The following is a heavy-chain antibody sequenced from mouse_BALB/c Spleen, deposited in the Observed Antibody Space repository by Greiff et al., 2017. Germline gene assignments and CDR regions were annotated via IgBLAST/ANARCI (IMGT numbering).Heavy chain of an antibody. CDR1: GFTFSDYY. CDR3: AREGGLYYGSSPFAY. Sequence: DVKLVESGGGLVKPGGSLKLSCAASGFTFSDYYMYWVRQTPEKRLEWVATISDGGSYTYYPDSVKGRFTISRDNAKNNLYLQMSSLKSEDTAMYYCAREGGLYYGSSPFAYWGQGTLVTVSA. D-gene: IGHD1-1*01. V-gene: IGHV5-4*02. CDR2: ISDGGSYT. J-gene: IGHJ3*01.